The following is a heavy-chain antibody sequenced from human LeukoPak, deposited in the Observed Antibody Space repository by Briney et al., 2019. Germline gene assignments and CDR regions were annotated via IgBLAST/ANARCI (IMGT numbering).Heavy chain of an antibody. CDR1: GFTFSSYG. V-gene: IGHV3-30*18. CDR2: ISYDGSDE. J-gene: IGHJ6*02. CDR3: AKTRENYYGPGYGMDV. Sequence: GGSLRLSCAASGFTFSSYGMHWVRQAPGKGLEWVAVISYDGSDEYYADSVKGRFTISRDNSKNTLYLQENSLRAEDTAVYYCAKTRENYYGPGYGMDVWGQGTTVTVSS. D-gene: IGHD3-10*01.